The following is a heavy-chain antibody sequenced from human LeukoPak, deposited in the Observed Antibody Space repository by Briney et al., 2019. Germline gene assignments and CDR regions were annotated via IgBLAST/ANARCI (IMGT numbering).Heavy chain of an antibody. CDR2: IWYDGSNK. V-gene: IGHV3-30*02. CDR1: GFTFSNYG. Sequence: GGSLRLSCAASGFTFSNYGMHWVRQAPGKGLEWVAFIWYDGSNKYYVDSVKGRFTISRDNSKNTLHLQMNSLRAEDTAVYYCAKAISGLSNSLGDVWGKGTTVTVSS. J-gene: IGHJ6*04. D-gene: IGHD3-3*01. CDR3: AKAISGLSNSLGDV.